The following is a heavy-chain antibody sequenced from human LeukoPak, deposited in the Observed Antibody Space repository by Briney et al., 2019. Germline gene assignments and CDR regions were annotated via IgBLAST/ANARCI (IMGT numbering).Heavy chain of an antibody. Sequence: PGGSLRLSCAASGFTFSDYYMSWIRQAPGKGPEWVSYISSSSSYTNYADSVKGRFTISRDNAKNSLYLQMNSLRAEDTAVYYCARGKPEYSSSWYYFDYWGQGTLVTVSS. D-gene: IGHD6-13*01. V-gene: IGHV3-11*06. CDR1: GFTFSDYY. CDR3: ARGKPEYSSSWYYFDY. CDR2: ISSSSSYT. J-gene: IGHJ4*02.